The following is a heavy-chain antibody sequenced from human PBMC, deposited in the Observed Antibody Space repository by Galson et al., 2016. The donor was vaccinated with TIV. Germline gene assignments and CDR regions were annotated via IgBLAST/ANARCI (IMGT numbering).Heavy chain of an antibody. Sequence: SVKVSCKASGGTFSTYAISWVRQAPGQGLEWMGGIIPIFDTTNYAEKFQGRVTITADESTSTAYMELSSPRSEDTAINYCALTYCGGDCYPPGGMDVWGQGTTVTVSS. CDR2: IIPIFDTT. CDR1: GGTFSTYA. V-gene: IGHV1-69*13. D-gene: IGHD2-21*02. CDR3: ALTYCGGDCYPPGGMDV. J-gene: IGHJ6*02.